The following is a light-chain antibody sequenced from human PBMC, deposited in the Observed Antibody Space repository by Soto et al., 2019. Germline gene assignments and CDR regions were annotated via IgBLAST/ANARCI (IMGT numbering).Light chain of an antibody. CDR3: QQYDSSPWT. Sequence: EIVFTQSPGTLSLSPGERATLSCRASQSVSSSYLAWSQQTPGQAPRLIVYDTSYRATGVPDRFSGSGSGTDFTLTISRLEPEDSAVYYCQQYDSSPWTFGQGTKVDIK. CDR1: QSVSSSY. J-gene: IGKJ1*01. V-gene: IGKV3-20*01. CDR2: DTS.